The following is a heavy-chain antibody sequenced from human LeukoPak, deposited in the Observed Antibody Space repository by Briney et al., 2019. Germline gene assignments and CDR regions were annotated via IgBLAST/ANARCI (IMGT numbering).Heavy chain of an antibody. J-gene: IGHJ5*02. V-gene: IGHV3-11*01. CDR1: GFSFSDYY. Sequence: GGSLRLSCAASGFSFSDYYMSWIRQTPGEGLEWVSYISSSANIIYYADSVKDRFSISRDNAKNSLYLQMNSLRAEDTAVYYCAGGAVGPGVAGSWGQGTLVTVSS. CDR3: AGGAVGPGVAGS. D-gene: IGHD1-26*01. CDR2: ISSSANII.